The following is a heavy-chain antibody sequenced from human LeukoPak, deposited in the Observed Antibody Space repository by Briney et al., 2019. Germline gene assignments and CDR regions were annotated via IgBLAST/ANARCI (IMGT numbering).Heavy chain of an antibody. J-gene: IGHJ4*02. V-gene: IGHV4-4*07. CDR1: GGSISSYY. CDR2: IYTSGST. CDR3: ARETRSGWLLYFDY. D-gene: IGHD6-19*01. Sequence: SETLSLTCTVSGGSISSYYWSWIRQPAGKGLEWIGRIYTSGSTNYNPSLKSRVTTSVDTSKNQFSLKLSSVTAADTAVYYCARETRSGWLLYFDYWGQGTLVTVSS.